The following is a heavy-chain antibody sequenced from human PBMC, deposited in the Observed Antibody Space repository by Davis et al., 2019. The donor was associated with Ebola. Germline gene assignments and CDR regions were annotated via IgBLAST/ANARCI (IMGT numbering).Heavy chain of an antibody. CDR1: GFTFDDYG. J-gene: IGHJ6*02. CDR2: IYTSGST. CDR3: ARTRLYCSSTSCYLYYYYGMDV. Sequence: ESLKISCAASGFTFDDYGMSWIRQPAGEGLEWIGRIYTSGSTNYNPSLKSRVTISVDTSKNQFSLKLSSVTAADTAVYYCARTRLYCSSTSCYLYYYYGMDVWGQGTTVTVSS. V-gene: IGHV4-4*07. D-gene: IGHD2-2*01.